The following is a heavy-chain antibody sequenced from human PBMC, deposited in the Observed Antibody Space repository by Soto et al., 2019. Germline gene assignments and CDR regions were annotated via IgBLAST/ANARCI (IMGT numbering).Heavy chain of an antibody. CDR2: INHSGST. CDR1: GGSFSGYY. J-gene: IGHJ6*03. D-gene: IGHD6-13*01. Sequence: QVQLQQWGAGLLKPSETLSLTCAVYGGSFSGYYWSWIRQPPGKGLEWIGEINHSGSTNYNPSLKSRVTISVDTSKNQFSLKLCSVTAADTAVYYCARRCRIAALYYYYFMDVWGKGTTVTVSS. CDR3: ARRCRIAALYYYYFMDV. V-gene: IGHV4-34*01.